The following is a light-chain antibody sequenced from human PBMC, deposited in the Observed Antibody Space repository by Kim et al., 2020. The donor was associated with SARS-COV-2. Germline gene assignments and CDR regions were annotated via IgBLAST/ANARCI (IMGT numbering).Light chain of an antibody. V-gene: IGKV3-20*01. J-gene: IGKJ1*01. CDR3: QQYGSSPPT. CDR1: QSVSSNY. CDR2: GAS. Sequence: SPGVGATLSCRASQSVSSNYLAWYQQKPGQAPRLLIYGASSRATGIPDRFSGSGSGTDFTLTISRLEPEDFAVYYCQQYGSSPPTFGQGTKVDIK.